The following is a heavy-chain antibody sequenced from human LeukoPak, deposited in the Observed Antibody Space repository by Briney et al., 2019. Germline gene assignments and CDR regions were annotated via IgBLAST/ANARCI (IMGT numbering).Heavy chain of an antibody. Sequence: SETLSLTCTVSGGSISSYYWSWIRQPPGKGLEWIGYIYYSGSTNYNPSLKSRVTISVDTSKNQFSLKLSSVTAADTAVYYCARGRAPGLLSDAFDIWAKGQWSPSLQ. CDR1: GGSISSYY. CDR2: IYYSGST. CDR3: ARGRAPGLLSDAFDI. D-gene: IGHD2-21*02. J-gene: IGHJ3*02. V-gene: IGHV4-59*01.